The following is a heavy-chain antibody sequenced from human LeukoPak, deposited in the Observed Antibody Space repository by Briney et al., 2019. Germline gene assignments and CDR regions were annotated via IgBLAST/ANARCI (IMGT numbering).Heavy chain of an antibody. CDR1: GFSFSSYA. CDR2: VSGSGDIT. Sequence: GGSLRLSCAASGFSFSSYAMAWVRQAPGKGLEWVSTVSGSGDITYYADSVKGRFTISRDNSKNTLDLQMNSLRAEDTALYYCAKLGDLTGAFDIWGQGTMVTVSS. D-gene: IGHD1-14*01. CDR3: AKLGDLTGAFDI. V-gene: IGHV3-23*01. J-gene: IGHJ3*02.